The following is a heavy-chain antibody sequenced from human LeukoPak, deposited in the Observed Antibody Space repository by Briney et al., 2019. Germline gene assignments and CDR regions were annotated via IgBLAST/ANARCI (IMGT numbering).Heavy chain of an antibody. Sequence: SQTLSLTCTVSGGSISSYYWSWIRQPPGKGLEWIGYIYYSGSTNYNPSLKSRVTISVDTSKNQFSLKLSSVTAADTAVYYCASTYCSGGSCYWALDYWGQGTLVTVSS. CDR1: GGSISSYY. V-gene: IGHV4-59*08. CDR3: ASTYCSGGSCYWALDY. J-gene: IGHJ4*02. D-gene: IGHD2-15*01. CDR2: IYYSGST.